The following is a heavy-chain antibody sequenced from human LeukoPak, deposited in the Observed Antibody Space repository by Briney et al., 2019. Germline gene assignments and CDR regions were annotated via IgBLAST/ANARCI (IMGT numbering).Heavy chain of an antibody. V-gene: IGHV3-7*04. D-gene: IGHD3-22*01. CDR1: GFTFSSYW. Sequence: SGGSLRLSCAASGFTFSSYWMSWVRQAPGKGLEWVANIKQDGSEKYYVDSVKGRFTISRDNAKNSLYLQMNSLRAGDTAVYYCARFDSSGYYPFDYWGQGTLVTVSS. CDR2: IKQDGSEK. CDR3: ARFDSSGYYPFDY. J-gene: IGHJ4*02.